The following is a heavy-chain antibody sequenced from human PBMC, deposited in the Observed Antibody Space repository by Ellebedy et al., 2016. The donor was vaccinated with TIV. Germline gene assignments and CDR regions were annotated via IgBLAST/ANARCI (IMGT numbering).Heavy chain of an antibody. CDR2: ISSSSSYT. J-gene: IGHJ3*02. V-gene: IGHV3-11*06. CDR3: ARALGPYEYGEGGRRDAFDI. D-gene: IGHD4-17*01. CDR1: VFTFSDYY. Sequence: GGSLRLSXAASVFTFSDYYMSWIRQAPGKGLEWVSYISSSSSYTNYADSVKGRFTISRDNAKNSLYLQMNSLRAEDTAVYYCARALGPYEYGEGGRRDAFDIWGQGTMVTVS.